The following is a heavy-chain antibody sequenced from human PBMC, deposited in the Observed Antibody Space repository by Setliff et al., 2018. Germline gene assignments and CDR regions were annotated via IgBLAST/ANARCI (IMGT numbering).Heavy chain of an antibody. V-gene: IGHV1-69*10. J-gene: IGHJ4*02. CDR2: ILPILDTA. CDR3: VRGSGPWVVVAIPFDR. Sequence: SVKVSCQASGGTFRRYALRWVRPAPGQGLEWMGGILPILDTANYAHNFQGRVTISFDRSTGTAYMELMSLRPDDTAVYYCVRGSGPWVVVAIPFDRWGQGTLVTVSS. CDR1: GGTFRRYA. D-gene: IGHD2-2*02.